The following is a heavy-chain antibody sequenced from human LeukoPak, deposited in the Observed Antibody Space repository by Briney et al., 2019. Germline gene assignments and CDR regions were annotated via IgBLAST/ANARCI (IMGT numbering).Heavy chain of an antibody. CDR1: GYTSTSYG. CDR3: ARLPIAVAGLYYFDY. V-gene: IGHV1-18*01. J-gene: IGHJ4*02. CDR2: ISAYNGNT. D-gene: IGHD6-19*01. Sequence: ASVKVSCKASGYTSTSYGISWVRQAPGQGLEWMGWISAYNGNTNYAQKLQGRVTMTTDTSTSTAYMELRSLRSDDTAVYYCARLPIAVAGLYYFDYWGQGTLVTVSS.